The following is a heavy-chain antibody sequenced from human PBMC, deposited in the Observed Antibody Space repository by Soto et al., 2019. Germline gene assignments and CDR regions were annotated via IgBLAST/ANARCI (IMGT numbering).Heavy chain of an antibody. CDR1: GGSISNNY. J-gene: IGHJ4*02. CDR2: VSSSGSF. V-gene: IGHV4-59*01. Sequence: SETLSLRCSGSGGSISNNYWSWIRQPPGKTLEWIGYVSSSGSFSYNPSLKSRVTASVDTSKNQFSLNLSSVTAADTAVYYCPRVGKWWELPFWGPGSLVT. CDR3: PRVGKWWELPF. D-gene: IGHD2-15*01.